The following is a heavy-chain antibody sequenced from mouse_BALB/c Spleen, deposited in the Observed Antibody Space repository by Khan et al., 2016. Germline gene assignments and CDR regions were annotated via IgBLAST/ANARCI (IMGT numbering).Heavy chain of an antibody. CDR3: SRGGDWAY. Sequence: QVQLQQPGAELVKPGASVKMSCKASGYTFTNFWINWVKQRPGQGLEWIGDIYPGRGITNYNERFTSKATLTLDTYSSTAYMQLSSLTSEDSAVNDSSRGGDWAYWGKGTTLTVSS. CDR1: GYTFTNFW. D-gene: IGHD4-1*01. V-gene: IGHV1-55*01. CDR2: IYPGRGIT. J-gene: IGHJ2*01.